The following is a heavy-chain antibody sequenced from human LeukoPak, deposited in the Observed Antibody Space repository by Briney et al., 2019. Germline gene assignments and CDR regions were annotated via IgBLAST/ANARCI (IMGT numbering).Heavy chain of an antibody. CDR1: GYTLTELS. CDR3: ATGPYCSGGRCYADYFDY. Sequence: ALVKVSCKVSGYTLTELSMHWVRQAPGKGLERMGGFDPEDGETIYAQKFQGRVTMTEDTSTDTAYMELSSLRSEGTAVYYCATGPYCSGGRCYADYFDYWGQGTLVTVSS. J-gene: IGHJ4*02. V-gene: IGHV1-24*01. D-gene: IGHD2-15*01. CDR2: FDPEDGET.